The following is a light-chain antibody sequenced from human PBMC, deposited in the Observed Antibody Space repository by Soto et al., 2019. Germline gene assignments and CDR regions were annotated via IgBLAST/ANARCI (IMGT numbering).Light chain of an antibody. CDR1: SSDVGSYNL. CDR3: CSYAGSSAHVV. J-gene: IGLJ3*02. V-gene: IGLV2-23*01. Sequence: QSALTQPASVSGSPGQSITISCTETSSDVGSYNLVSWYQQHPGKAPKLMIYEGTKRPSGVSNRFSGSKSGNTASLTIAGLQAEDEADYHCCSYAGSSAHVVFGEGTKLTVL. CDR2: EGT.